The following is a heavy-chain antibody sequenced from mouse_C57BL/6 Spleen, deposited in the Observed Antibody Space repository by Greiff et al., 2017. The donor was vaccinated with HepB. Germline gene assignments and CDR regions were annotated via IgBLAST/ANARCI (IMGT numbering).Heavy chain of an antibody. J-gene: IGHJ3*01. CDR2: ISNGGGST. CDR1: GFTFSDYY. D-gene: IGHD1-1*01. Sequence: EVQVVESGGGLVQPGGSLKLSCAASGFTFSDYYMYWVRQTPEKRLEWVAYISNGGGSTYYPDTVKGRFTISRDNAKNTLYLQMSRLKSEDTAMYYCATYGSSPYWGQGTLVTVSA. CDR3: ATYGSSPY. V-gene: IGHV5-12*01.